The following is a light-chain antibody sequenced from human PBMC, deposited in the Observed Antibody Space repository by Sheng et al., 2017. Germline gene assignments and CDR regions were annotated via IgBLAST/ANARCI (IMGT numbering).Light chain of an antibody. J-gene: IGLJ3*02. CDR1: SSNIGNNY. CDR3: DSWDNSLNLVL. Sequence: QSVLTQPPSVSAAPGQKVTISCSGSSSNIGNNYVSWYQHLSGTAPKLLIYEDNKRPSGIPDRFSGSKSGTSATLVITGLQTGDEADYYCDSWDNSLNLVLFGGGTKVSVL. CDR2: EDN. V-gene: IGLV1-51*02.